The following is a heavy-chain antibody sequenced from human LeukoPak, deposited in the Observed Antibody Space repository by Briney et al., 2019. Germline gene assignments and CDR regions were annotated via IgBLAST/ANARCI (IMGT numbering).Heavy chain of an antibody. CDR1: GFTFSSYS. CDR2: ISSSSSYI. J-gene: IGHJ6*03. D-gene: IGHD3-22*01. Sequence: PGGSLRLSCAASGFTFSSYSMNWVRQAPGKGLEWVSSISSSSSYIYYADSVKGRFTISRDNAKNSLYLQMNSLRAEDTAVYYCARMVWDSSARTGYYYYYMDVWGKGTTVTVSS. V-gene: IGHV3-21*01. CDR3: ARMVWDSSARTGYYYYYMDV.